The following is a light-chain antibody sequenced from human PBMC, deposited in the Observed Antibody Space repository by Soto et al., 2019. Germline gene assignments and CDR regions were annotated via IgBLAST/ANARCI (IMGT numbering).Light chain of an antibody. J-gene: IGKJ1*01. CDR3: QHYSASSPWT. Sequence: DIQMTQSPCTLSASVGDRVTITCRASQSVDVWLAGFQQKPGKAPKVLIHKASSLDSGVPSRFSGSGSGTEVTLTITSRQPDDVSTYYCQHYSASSPWTFGQGTKVEIK. CDR2: KAS. CDR1: QSVDVW. V-gene: IGKV1-5*03.